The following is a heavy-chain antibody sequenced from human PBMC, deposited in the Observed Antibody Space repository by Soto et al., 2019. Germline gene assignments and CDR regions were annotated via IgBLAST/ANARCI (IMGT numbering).Heavy chain of an antibody. CDR3: ARVGAIAPAEGDY. J-gene: IGHJ4*02. Sequence: QIQLVQSGTEVREPGASVKVSCQASGYTFTSYGIIWVRQAPGQGLELMGWISGYNNNKNYAQKYQARVTMTTDTSTRAAYMELRNLRSDDTAAYYCARVGAIAPAEGDYWGQGTLVTVSS. CDR2: ISGYNNNK. CDR1: GYTFTSYG. D-gene: IGHD6-13*01. V-gene: IGHV1-18*01.